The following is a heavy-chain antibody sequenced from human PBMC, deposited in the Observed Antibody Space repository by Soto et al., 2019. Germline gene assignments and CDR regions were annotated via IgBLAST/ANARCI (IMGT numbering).Heavy chain of an antibody. CDR1: GYTFTSYD. CDR2: MNPNSGNT. Sequence: GASVKVSCKASGYTFTSYDINWVRQATGRGLEWMGWMNPNSGNTGYAQKFQGRVTMTRNTSISTAYMELSSLRSEDTAVYYCARHGRNDFWSGYFSPLRYWFDPWG. V-gene: IGHV1-8*01. CDR3: ARHGRNDFWSGYFSPLRYWFDP. J-gene: IGHJ5*02. D-gene: IGHD3-3*01.